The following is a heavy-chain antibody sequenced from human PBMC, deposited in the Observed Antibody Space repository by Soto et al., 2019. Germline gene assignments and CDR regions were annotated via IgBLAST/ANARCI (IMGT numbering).Heavy chain of an antibody. V-gene: IGHV1-2*02. Sequence: VQLVQSGAEVKKPGASVKVSCKTSGDSFNDYYIHWVRQAPGQGLEWMGWINPNGGGTKYAQKFQGRVTVTRDTSIRTVYMELRRLRSGDTAVYYCAGGSGGGTATISYYYFYMDVWGKGTTVTVSS. J-gene: IGHJ6*03. CDR3: AGGSGGGTATISYYYFYMDV. D-gene: IGHD1-26*01. CDR2: INPNGGGT. CDR1: GDSFNDYY.